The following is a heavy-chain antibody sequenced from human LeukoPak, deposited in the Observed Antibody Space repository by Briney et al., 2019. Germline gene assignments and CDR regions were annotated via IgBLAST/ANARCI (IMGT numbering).Heavy chain of an antibody. CDR1: GFTFSSYG. V-gene: IGHV3-30*18. J-gene: IGHJ6*02. CDR2: ISYDGSNK. D-gene: IGHD3-9*01. Sequence: GGSLRLSCAASGFTFSSYGMHWVRQAPGKGLEWVAVISYDGSNKYYADSVKGRFTISRDNSKNTLHLQMNSLRAEDTAVYYCAKAYYDILTGFPPPYYYYYGMDVWGQGTTVTVSS. CDR3: AKAYYDILTGFPPPYYYYYGMDV.